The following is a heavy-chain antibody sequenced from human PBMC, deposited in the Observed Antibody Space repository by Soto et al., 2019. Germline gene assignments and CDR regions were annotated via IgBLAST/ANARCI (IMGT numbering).Heavy chain of an antibody. J-gene: IGHJ6*02. CDR1: GFTLSAYS. CDR2: INSGSDTI. Sequence: LILSCAASGFTLSAYSMNWVRQAPGKGLEWISFINSGSDTIYYGDSVKGRFTISRDNAKNALYLQMNSLRDDDTAVYYCARPHLDRPTYYGLDVWGQGTTVTVSS. D-gene: IGHD3-16*01. CDR3: ARPHLDRPTYYGLDV. V-gene: IGHV3-48*02.